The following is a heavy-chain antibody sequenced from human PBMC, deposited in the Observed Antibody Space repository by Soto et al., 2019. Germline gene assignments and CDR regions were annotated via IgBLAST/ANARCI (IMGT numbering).Heavy chain of an antibody. V-gene: IGHV4-34*01. CDR3: ARGYYYGSGSYSVPGYYYGMDV. CDR2: INHSGST. Sequence: SETLSLTCAVYGGSFSGYYWSWIRQPPGKGLEWIGEINHSGSTNYNPSLKSRVTISVDTSKNQFSLKLSSVTAADTAMYYCARGYYYGSGSYSVPGYYYGMDVWGQGTTVT. J-gene: IGHJ6*02. D-gene: IGHD3-10*01. CDR1: GGSFSGYY.